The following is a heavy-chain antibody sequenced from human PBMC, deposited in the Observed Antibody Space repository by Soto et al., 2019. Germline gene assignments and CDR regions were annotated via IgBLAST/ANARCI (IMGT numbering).Heavy chain of an antibody. V-gene: IGHV4-34*01. CDR3: ARVERGTATTVVDAFDI. Sequence: QVQLQQWGAGLLKPSETLSLTCAVYGGFVSSGSYYWSWIRQPPGKGLEWIGEMSHSGGTHFNPSLKSRVTISVDTSTNQFSLKMSFVTAADTALYYCARVERGTATTVVDAFDIWGPGTMVTVSS. J-gene: IGHJ3*02. CDR1: GGFVSSGSYY. D-gene: IGHD1-1*01. CDR2: MSHSGGT.